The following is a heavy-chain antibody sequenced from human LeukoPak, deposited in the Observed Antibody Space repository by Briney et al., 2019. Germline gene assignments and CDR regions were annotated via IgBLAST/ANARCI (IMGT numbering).Heavy chain of an antibody. CDR1: GFTFNSYG. CDR3: AKKGDYKNYDY. Sequence: GGSLTLSCAASGFTFNSYGMHWVRQAPRKGLEWVSLIWFDGSNKFYGDSVKGRFTISRDNSKNTVYLQMDNLRAEDTAMYFCAKKGDYKNYDYWGQGALVIVSS. J-gene: IGHJ4*02. CDR2: IWFDGSNK. D-gene: IGHD4-11*01. V-gene: IGHV3-33*06.